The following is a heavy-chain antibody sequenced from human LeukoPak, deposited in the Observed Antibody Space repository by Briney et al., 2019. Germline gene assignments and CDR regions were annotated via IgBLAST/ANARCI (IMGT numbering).Heavy chain of an antibody. J-gene: IGHJ6*03. Sequence: GESLKISCKGSGYSFTSYWIGWVRQMPGKGLEWMGIIYPGDSDTRYSPSFQGQVTISADKSISTAYLQWSSLKASDTAMYYCARGASAAGTEYYYYYYMDVWGKGTTVTVSS. CDR3: ARGASAAGTEYYYYYYMDV. V-gene: IGHV5-51*01. CDR1: GYSFTSYW. D-gene: IGHD6-13*01. CDR2: IYPGDSDT.